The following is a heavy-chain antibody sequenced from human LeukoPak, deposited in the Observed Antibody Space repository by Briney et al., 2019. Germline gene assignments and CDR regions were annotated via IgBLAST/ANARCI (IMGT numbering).Heavy chain of an antibody. CDR2: IYHSGRT. J-gene: IGHJ4*02. CDR3: AREELLAYFDY. D-gene: IGHD2-21*01. CDR1: GYPISSGYY. Sequence: PSETLSLTCAVSGYPISSGYYWGWIRHPPGTGLDWMGSIYHSGRTYYNPSLKSRLTISVDTSKNQFSLKLSSVTAADTGVYYCAREELLAYFDYWGQGNLVTVSS. V-gene: IGHV4-38-2*02.